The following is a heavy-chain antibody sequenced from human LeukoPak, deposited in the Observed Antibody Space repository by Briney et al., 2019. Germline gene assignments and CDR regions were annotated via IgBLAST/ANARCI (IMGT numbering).Heavy chain of an antibody. CDR3: ARSYSSSSRGAIPGWAYYYGMDV. D-gene: IGHD6-6*01. CDR1: GYTFTSYG. CDR2: ISAYNGNT. Sequence: GASVTVSCKASGYTFTSYGISWVRQAPGQGLEWMGWISAYNGNTNYAQKLQGRVTMTTDTSTSTAYMELRSLRSDDTAVYYCARSYSSSSRGAIPGWAYYYGMDVWGQGTTVTVSS. J-gene: IGHJ6*02. V-gene: IGHV1-18*01.